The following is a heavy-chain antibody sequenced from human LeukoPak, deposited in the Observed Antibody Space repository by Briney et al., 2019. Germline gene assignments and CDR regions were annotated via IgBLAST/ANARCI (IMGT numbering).Heavy chain of an antibody. CDR1: GYTFTSYY. D-gene: IGHD6-13*01. CDR2: INPSGGST. J-gene: IGHJ4*02. CDR3: ARDEIAAAGFDY. V-gene: IGHV1-46*01. Sequence: VASVKVSCKASGYTFTSYYMHWVRQAPGQGLEWMGMINPSGGSTSYAQKFQGRVTMTRDTSTSTVYMELSSLRSEDTAVYYCARDEIAAAGFDYWGQGTLVTVSS.